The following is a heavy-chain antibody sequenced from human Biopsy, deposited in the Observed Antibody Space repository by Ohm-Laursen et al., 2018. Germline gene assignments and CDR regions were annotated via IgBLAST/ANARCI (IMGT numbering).Heavy chain of an antibody. Sequence: GASVKVSCKASGYTFTNYDINWVRQAPGQGPEWMGWVNPNSGNTGYAQKFQGRVTMTRDTSTTTVYMELSSLRSEDTAVYYCARDRIGGRGDPPDHWGQGTLVTVSS. D-gene: IGHD3-10*01. V-gene: IGHV1-8*01. J-gene: IGHJ4*02. CDR3: ARDRIGGRGDPPDH. CDR2: VNPNSGNT. CDR1: GYTFTNYD.